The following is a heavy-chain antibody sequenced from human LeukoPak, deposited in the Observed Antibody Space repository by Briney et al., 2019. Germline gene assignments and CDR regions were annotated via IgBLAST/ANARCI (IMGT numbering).Heavy chain of an antibody. CDR1: GFTFTSYA. D-gene: IGHD1-7*01. Sequence: PGGSLRLSCAASGFTFTSYAMSWVRQAQGKGLEWVSAISGSGVSTYYADSVKGRFTISRDNSKNTLYLHMNSLRAEDTALYYCAKDKSKGELRGNEFDYWGQGTLVIVSS. V-gene: IGHV3-23*01. CDR3: AKDKSKGELRGNEFDY. CDR2: ISGSGVST. J-gene: IGHJ4*02.